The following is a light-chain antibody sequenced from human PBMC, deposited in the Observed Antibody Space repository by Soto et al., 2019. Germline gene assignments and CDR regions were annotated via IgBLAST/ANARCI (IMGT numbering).Light chain of an antibody. CDR2: GAS. CDR1: ESVSTSY. Sequence: EIVLTQSPGTLSSSPGERATLSCRASESVSTSYLAWYQQKPGQAPRLLIYGASGRATGIPDRFSVSASGTDFTLTISRLEPEDFAVYYCQHYGTSALFGPGTKVDIK. CDR3: QHYGTSAL. J-gene: IGKJ3*01. V-gene: IGKV3-20*01.